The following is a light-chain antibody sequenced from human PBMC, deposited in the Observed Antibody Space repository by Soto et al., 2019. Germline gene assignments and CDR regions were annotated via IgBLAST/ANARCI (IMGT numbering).Light chain of an antibody. CDR3: QQYKTYWS. Sequence: DIQMTQSPSTLSACVGDRITITCRASQSISSWLAWYQQKPGKAPKVLIYKASSLESGVPSRFSGSGSGTEFTLTISSLQPDDFATYYCQQYKTYWSFGQGTKVEIK. J-gene: IGKJ1*01. CDR2: KAS. CDR1: QSISSW. V-gene: IGKV1-5*03.